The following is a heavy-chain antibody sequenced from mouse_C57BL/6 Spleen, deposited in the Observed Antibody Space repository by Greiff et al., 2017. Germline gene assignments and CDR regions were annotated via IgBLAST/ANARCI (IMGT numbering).Heavy chain of an antibody. V-gene: IGHV5-17*01. J-gene: IGHJ3*01. CDR1: GFTFSDYG. D-gene: IGHD2-5*01. CDR3: ARAYYSNYGAY. Sequence: DVKLVESGGGLVKPGGSLKLSCAASGFTFSDYGMHWVRQAPEKGLEWVAYISSGSSTIYYADTVKGRFTISRDNAKNTLFLQMTSLRSEDTAMYYCARAYYSNYGAYWGQGTLVTVSA. CDR2: ISSGSSTI.